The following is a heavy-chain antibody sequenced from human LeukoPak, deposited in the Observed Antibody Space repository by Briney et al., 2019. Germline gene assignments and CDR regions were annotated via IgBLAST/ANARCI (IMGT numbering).Heavy chain of an antibody. CDR2: ISGSGVST. CDR3: AKDRGGYNGEYFDY. V-gene: IGHV3-23*01. Sequence: GGSLRLSCAASGFTFSSYAMSWVRQAPGKGLEWVSAISGSGVSTYYADSVKGRFTISRDNSKNTLYLQMNSLRAEDTAVFYCAKDRGGYNGEYFDYWGQGTLVTVSP. J-gene: IGHJ4*02. CDR1: GFTFSSYA. D-gene: IGHD5-24*01.